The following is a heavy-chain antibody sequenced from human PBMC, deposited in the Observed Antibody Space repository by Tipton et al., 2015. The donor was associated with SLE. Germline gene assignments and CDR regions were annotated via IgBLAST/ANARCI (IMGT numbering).Heavy chain of an antibody. CDR1: GFIFSSSW. D-gene: IGHD3-10*01. J-gene: IGHJ3*02. V-gene: IGHV3-48*01. CDR3: AREGYGSFQGAFDI. Sequence: SLRLSCATSGFIFSSSWMNWVRQAPGKGLEWVSYISGSSSTIYYADSVKGRFTISRDNAQNSLYLQMNSLRAEDTAVYYCAREGYGSFQGAFDIWGQGTMVTVSS. CDR2: ISGSSSTI.